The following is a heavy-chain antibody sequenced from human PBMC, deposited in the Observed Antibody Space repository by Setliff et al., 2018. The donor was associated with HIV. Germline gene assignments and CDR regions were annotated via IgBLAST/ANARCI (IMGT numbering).Heavy chain of an antibody. Sequence: ASVKVSCKASGYTFSRFGITWVRQAPGQGLEWMGWISVYNGNRDYALNFQGRVTLTTDTSASTAYMELTSLRSDDTAVYYCARDGWDYYGSGTYPPLYYFDSWGQGTLVTVSS. CDR3: ARDGWDYYGSGTYPPLYYFDS. D-gene: IGHD3-10*01. CDR1: GYTFSRFG. V-gene: IGHV1-18*01. J-gene: IGHJ4*01. CDR2: ISVYNGNR.